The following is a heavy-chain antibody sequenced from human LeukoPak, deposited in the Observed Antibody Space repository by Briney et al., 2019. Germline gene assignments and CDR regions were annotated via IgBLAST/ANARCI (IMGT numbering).Heavy chain of an antibody. D-gene: IGHD3-9*01. CDR3: VFQKPAPGTIFGT. J-gene: IGHJ5*02. V-gene: IGHV3-7*02. CDR1: GFTFHYW. CDR2: IKEDGSER. Sequence: PGGSLRLSCAVSGFTFHYWMAWVRQAPGKGLEWVANIKEDGSERHCADSVRDRFTIYRDNAKSSLFLQMDSLRVEDTAVYYCVFQKPAPGTIFGTWGQGTLVTVSS.